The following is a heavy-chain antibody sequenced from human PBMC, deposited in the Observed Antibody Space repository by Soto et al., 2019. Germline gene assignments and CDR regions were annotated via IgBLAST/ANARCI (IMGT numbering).Heavy chain of an antibody. CDR1: GVSVNNYG. J-gene: IGHJ6*02. V-gene: IGHV3-30*18. D-gene: IGHD2-15*01. Sequence: GGSLRLACAACGVSVNNYGMNWVRQAQGKGLEWVAIISNDGSNKYYIESVRGRFTISRDNSKNMLFLQMNSLRVEDTAVYFCTKDGRFDSDGSLYYYYYGMDVWGQGTTVTGSS. CDR3: TKDGRFDSDGSLYYYYYGMDV. CDR2: ISNDGSNK.